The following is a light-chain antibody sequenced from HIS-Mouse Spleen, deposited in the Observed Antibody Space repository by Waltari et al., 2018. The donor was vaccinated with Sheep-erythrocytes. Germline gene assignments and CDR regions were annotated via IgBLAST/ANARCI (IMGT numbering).Light chain of an antibody. Sequence: QSALTQPASVSGSPGQSVTISCTGTSSDVGGYNYVSWYQQHPGKAPKLMLYDVSNRPSGVPDRFSGSTSGNTASLTISGLQAEDEADYYCCSYAGSYTFVVFGGGTKLTVL. J-gene: IGLJ2*01. CDR1: SSDVGGYNY. CDR2: DVS. CDR3: CSYAGSYTFVV. V-gene: IGLV2-11*01.